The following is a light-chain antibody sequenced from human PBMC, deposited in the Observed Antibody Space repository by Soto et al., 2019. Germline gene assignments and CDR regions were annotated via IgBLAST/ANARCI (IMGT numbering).Light chain of an antibody. J-gene: IGKJ5*01. CDR3: QQSFSTLIT. Sequence: DIQMTQSPSSLSASVGDRFTITCRASQSISSYLNWDQQKPGKAPKLLIYAASSLQSGVPSRFSGSGSGTDFTLTISSLQPEDFATYYCQQSFSTLITFGQGTRLEIK. CDR2: AAS. CDR1: QSISSY. V-gene: IGKV1-39*01.